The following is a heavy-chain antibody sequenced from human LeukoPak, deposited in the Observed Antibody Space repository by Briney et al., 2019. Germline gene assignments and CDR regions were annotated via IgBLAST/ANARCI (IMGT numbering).Heavy chain of an antibody. CDR1: AGSFNNDF. CDR3: AGGGSPRI. J-gene: IGHJ3*02. Sequence: SETLSLTCTVSAGSFNNDFLTWVRQPAGKALEWIGRLYTSGSTTYNPSLKSRVTMSLDTSMTQFSLKLTSVTAADTAAYYCAGGGSPRIWGQATMVTVSS. D-gene: IGHD1-26*01. V-gene: IGHV4-4*07. CDR2: LYTSGST.